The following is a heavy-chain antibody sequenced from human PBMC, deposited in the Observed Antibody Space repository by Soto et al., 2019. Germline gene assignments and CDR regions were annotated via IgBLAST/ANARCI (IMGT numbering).Heavy chain of an antibody. J-gene: IGHJ4*02. Sequence: QVQLVQSGAEVKKPGSSVKVSCKASGGSFSNFVISWVRQAPGQGLEWMGGIIPNFGTTNYAQKFQGKVTITADETTRTAYLELSGLTSEHTSVYYCARDAGGEATIRYWGQGTLVTVSS. CDR3: ARDAGGEATIRY. CDR2: IIPNFGTT. D-gene: IGHD5-12*01. CDR1: GGSFSNFV. V-gene: IGHV1-69*01.